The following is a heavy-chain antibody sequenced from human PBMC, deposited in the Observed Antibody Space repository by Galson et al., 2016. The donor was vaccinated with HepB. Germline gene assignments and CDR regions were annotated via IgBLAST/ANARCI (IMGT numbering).Heavy chain of an antibody. CDR1: GGTFSTYA. D-gene: IGHD1-1*01. CDR2: IIPILGTS. CDR3: ARALQAYYYNYAMDV. V-gene: IGHV1-69*13. Sequence: SVKVSCKASGGTFSTYAISWVRQAPGQGLEWMGGIIPILGTSNYAQNFQGRLTISADESTNTAYMEVSSLTSEDTAVYYCARALQAYYYNYAMDVWGQGTTVTVSS. J-gene: IGHJ6*02.